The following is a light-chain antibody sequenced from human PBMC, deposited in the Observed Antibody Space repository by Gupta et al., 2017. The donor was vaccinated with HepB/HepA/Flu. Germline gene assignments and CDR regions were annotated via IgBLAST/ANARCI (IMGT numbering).Light chain of an antibody. CDR2: AAS. CDR3: QQYYSYPLT. Sequence: AIRMTQSPSSFSASTGDRVTITCRAGQGISSYLAWYQQKPGKAPKLLIYAASTVQSGVPSRFSGSGSGTDFTLTISCLQSEDFATYYCQQYYSYPLTFGQGTKVEIK. CDR1: QGISSY. J-gene: IGKJ1*01. V-gene: IGKV1-8*01.